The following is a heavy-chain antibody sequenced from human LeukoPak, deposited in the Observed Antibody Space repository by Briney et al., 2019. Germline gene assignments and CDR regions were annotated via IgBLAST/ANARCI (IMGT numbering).Heavy chain of an antibody. CDR1: GFTFSSYG. J-gene: IGHJ4*02. CDR2: ISYDGSNK. V-gene: IGHV3-30*18. CDR3: AKGSRKLGYCSSTSCYGGVFDY. Sequence: GGSLRLSCAASGFTFSSYGMHWVRQAPGKGLEWVAVISYDGSNKYYADSVKGRFTISRDNSKNTLYLQMNSLRAEDTAVYYCAKGSRKLGYCSSTSCYGGVFDYWGQGTLVTVSS. D-gene: IGHD2-2*01.